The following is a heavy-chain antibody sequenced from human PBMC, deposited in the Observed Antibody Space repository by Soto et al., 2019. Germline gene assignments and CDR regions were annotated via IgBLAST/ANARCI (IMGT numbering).Heavy chain of an antibody. D-gene: IGHD5-12*01. J-gene: IGHJ4*02. V-gene: IGHV4-30-2*01. Sequence: TSETLSLTCAVSGGSISSGGYSWSWMRQPPGKGLEWIVYIYHSGSTYYNPSLKSRVTISVDRSKNQLSLKLSSVTAADTAVYSCARDGDGYNVYFDYWGQGTLVTVSS. CDR2: IYHSGST. CDR1: GGSISSGGYS. CDR3: ARDGDGYNVYFDY.